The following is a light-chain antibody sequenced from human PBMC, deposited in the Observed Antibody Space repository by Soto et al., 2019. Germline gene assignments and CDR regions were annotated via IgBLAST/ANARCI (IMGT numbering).Light chain of an antibody. CDR2: YVD. CDR3: CSYADGSTHV. CDR1: SRDVGAYDY. Sequence: QSVLTQPASVSGSPGQSITISCTGTSRDVGAYDYVSWYLQYPDKAPQLLIYYVDHRPSGVSSRFSGSKSGNTASLTISGLQAEDEGDYYCCSYADGSTHVFGTGTKVTAL. V-gene: IGLV2-14*03. J-gene: IGLJ1*01.